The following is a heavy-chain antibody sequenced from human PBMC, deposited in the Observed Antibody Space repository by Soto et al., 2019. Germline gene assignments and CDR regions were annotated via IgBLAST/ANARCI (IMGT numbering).Heavy chain of an antibody. V-gene: IGHV1-8*01. Sequence: VSCKASGYTFTSYDINWVRQATGQGLEWMGWMNPNSGNTGYAQKFQGRVTMTRNTSISTAYMELSSLRSEDTAVYYCARGSTMVRGVITDYYYYMDVWGKGTTVTVSS. J-gene: IGHJ6*03. CDR1: GYTFTSYD. D-gene: IGHD3-10*01. CDR2: MNPNSGNT. CDR3: ARGSTMVRGVITDYYYYMDV.